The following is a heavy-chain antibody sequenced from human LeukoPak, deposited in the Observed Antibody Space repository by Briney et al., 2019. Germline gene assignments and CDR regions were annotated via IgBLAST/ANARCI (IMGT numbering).Heavy chain of an antibody. CDR1: GFTFSTYA. CDR2: ISSNGGST. J-gene: IGHJ4*02. CDR3: ARSTFVRGVTFDY. D-gene: IGHD3-10*01. V-gene: IGHV3-64*01. Sequence: GGPLRLSCAASGFTFSTYAMHWVRQAPGKGLEYVSAISSNGGSTFYANSVKGRFTISRDNSKNTLYLQMGSLRNEDMAVYYCARSTFVRGVTFDYWGQGILVIVSS.